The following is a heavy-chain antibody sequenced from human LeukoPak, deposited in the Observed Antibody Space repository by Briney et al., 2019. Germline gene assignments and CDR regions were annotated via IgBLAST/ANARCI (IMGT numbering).Heavy chain of an antibody. D-gene: IGHD1-26*01. J-gene: IGHJ3*02. V-gene: IGHV3-30-3*01. CDR2: ISYDGSNK. Sequence: PGGSLRLSCAASGFTFSSYAMHWVRQAPGKGLEWVAVISYDGSNKYYADSVKGRFTISRDNSKNTLYLQMNSLRAEDTAVYYCARKDLGIIVGATSDAFDIWGQGTMVTVSS. CDR1: GFTFSSYA. CDR3: ARKDLGIIVGATSDAFDI.